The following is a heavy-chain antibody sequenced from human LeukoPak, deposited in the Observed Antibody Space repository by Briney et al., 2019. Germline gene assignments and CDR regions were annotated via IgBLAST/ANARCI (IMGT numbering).Heavy chain of an antibody. Sequence: PGGSLRLSCAAFGLIFHNYALVWIRRAPGKGPEWVSAILGGGGTFYADAVKGRFTISRDNSKNTLYLQMNSLRAEDTATYYCGQDPNGNYIGAFDFWGRGTMVTVSS. CDR2: ILGGGGT. CDR1: GLIFHNYA. J-gene: IGHJ3*01. CDR3: GQDPNGNYIGAFDF. V-gene: IGHV3-23*01. D-gene: IGHD4-17*01.